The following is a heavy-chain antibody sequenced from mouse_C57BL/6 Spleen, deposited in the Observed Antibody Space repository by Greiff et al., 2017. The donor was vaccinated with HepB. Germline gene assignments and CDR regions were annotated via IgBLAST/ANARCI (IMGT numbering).Heavy chain of an antibody. V-gene: IGHV1-54*01. D-gene: IGHD1-1*01. CDR3: ARSFYGSSGYYYAMDY. CDR2: INPGSGGT. J-gene: IGHJ4*01. CDR1: GYAFTNYL. Sequence: QVQLKESGAELVRPGTSVKVSCKASGYAFTNYLIEWVKQRPGQGLEWIGVINPGSGGTNYNEKFKGKATLTADKSSSTAYMQLSSLTSEDSAVYFCARSFYGSSGYYYAMDYWGQGTSVTVSS.